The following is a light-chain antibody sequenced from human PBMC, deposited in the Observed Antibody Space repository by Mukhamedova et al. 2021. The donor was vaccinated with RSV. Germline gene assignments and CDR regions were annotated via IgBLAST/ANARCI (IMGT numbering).Light chain of an antibody. CDR2: EAA. J-gene: IGKJ1*01. Sequence: WYQRRVHGKAPKLLIYEAASLQSGVSSRFSGSGYGTEFTLTINSRQAEDFATYYCQQFYTYFQTFGQGTKVEVK. V-gene: IGKV1-5*03. CDR3: QQFYTYFQT.